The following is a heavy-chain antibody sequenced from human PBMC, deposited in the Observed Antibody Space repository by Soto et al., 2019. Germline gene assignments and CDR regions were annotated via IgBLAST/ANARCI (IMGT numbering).Heavy chain of an antibody. D-gene: IGHD3-10*01. CDR1: GFTFSSYA. CDR2: ISGSGGST. Sequence: EVQLLESGGGLVQPGGSLRLSCAASGFTFSSYAMSWVRQAPGKGLEWVSAISGSGGSTYYADSVKGRFTIPRDNSKNTLYQQMNSLRAEDTAVYYCAKAVTMVRGRYSWFDPWGQGTLVTVSS. V-gene: IGHV3-23*01. CDR3: AKAVTMVRGRYSWFDP. J-gene: IGHJ5*02.